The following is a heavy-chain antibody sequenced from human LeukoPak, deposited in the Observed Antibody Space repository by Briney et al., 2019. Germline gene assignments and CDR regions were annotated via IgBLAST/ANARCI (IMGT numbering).Heavy chain of an antibody. V-gene: IGHV1-69*04. CDR2: IIPILGIA. Sequence: GASVKVSCKASGGTFSSYAISWVRQAPGQGLEWMGRIIPILGIANYAQKFQGRVTITADKSTSTAYMELSSLRSEDTAVYYCARDISPPLITMVQGVIRYMDVWGKGTTVTVSS. J-gene: IGHJ6*03. CDR1: GGTFSSYA. D-gene: IGHD3-10*01. CDR3: ARDISPPLITMVQGVIRYMDV.